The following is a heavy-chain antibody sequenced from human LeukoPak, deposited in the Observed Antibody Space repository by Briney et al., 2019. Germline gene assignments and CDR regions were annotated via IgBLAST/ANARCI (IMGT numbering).Heavy chain of an antibody. D-gene: IGHD3-3*01. CDR3: ARDLDDFWTHDP. J-gene: IGHJ5*02. V-gene: IGHV1-69*13. CDR1: GGTFSSYA. Sequence: SVKVSCKASGGTFSSYAISWVRQAPGQGLEWMGGIIPIFGTANYAQKFQGRVTITADESTSTAYMELSSLRSEDTAVYYCARDLDDFWTHDPWGQGTLVTVSS. CDR2: IIPIFGTA.